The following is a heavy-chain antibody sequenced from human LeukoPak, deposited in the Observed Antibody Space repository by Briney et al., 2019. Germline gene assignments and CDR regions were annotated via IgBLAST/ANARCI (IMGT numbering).Heavy chain of an antibody. D-gene: IGHD3-16*02. V-gene: IGHV4-30-4*01. CDR2: IYYDGNS. CDR3: ARDYNWGYYHYRGAFEI. CDR1: GGSINSADYY. Sequence: PSETLSLTCTVSGGSINSADYYWSWIRQSPGKGLEWIGYIYYDGNSRFNPSLKSRLTMSVDTSKNQFSLKLSSVTAADTAIYFCARDYNWGYYHYRGAFEIWGQGTMVTVAS. J-gene: IGHJ3*02.